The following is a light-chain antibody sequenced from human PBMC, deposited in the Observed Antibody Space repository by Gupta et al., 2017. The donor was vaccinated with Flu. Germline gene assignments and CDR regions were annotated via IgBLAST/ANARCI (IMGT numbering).Light chain of an antibody. CDR1: QSVSSRS. Sequence: EIVLTQSPGTLSLSPGEGATLYCRASQSVSSRSLAWYQQKPGQAPRLLINGASNRATGIPDRFSGSGSGTYFTLTINRLEPEDFAVFYCQQDCSAPFTFGGGTKVEIK. CDR3: QQDCSAPFT. CDR2: GAS. V-gene: IGKV3-20*01. J-gene: IGKJ4*01.